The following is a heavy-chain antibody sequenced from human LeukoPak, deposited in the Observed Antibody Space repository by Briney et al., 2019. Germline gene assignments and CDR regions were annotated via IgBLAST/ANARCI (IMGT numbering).Heavy chain of an antibody. Sequence: GAPVKLSCMASGYTFTDYDITWVRQAPGQGLEWMGWISAYNGHTNYTLKLQGRITVTTDTSTSTSSMELRSLRSDGTAVYYCARRGLGTTQRYFEYWGQGTLVIVSS. CDR1: GYTFTDYD. J-gene: IGHJ4*02. CDR3: ARRGLGTTQRYFEY. V-gene: IGHV1-18*01. D-gene: IGHD1-7*01. CDR2: ISAYNGHT.